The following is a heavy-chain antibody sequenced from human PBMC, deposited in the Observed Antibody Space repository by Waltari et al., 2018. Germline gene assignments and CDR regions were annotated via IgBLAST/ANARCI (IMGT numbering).Heavy chain of an antibody. CDR3: AKDRDYDFWSGYTFDY. V-gene: IGHV3-30*18. CDR1: GFTFSSYG. J-gene: IGHJ4*02. CDR2: ISYDGSNK. D-gene: IGHD3-3*01. Sequence: QVQLVESGGGVVQPGRSLRLSCAASGFTFSSYGMHWFRQAPGKGLEWVAVISYDGSNKYYADSVKGRFTISRDNSKNTLYLQMNSLRAEDTAVYYCAKDRDYDFWSGYTFDYWGQGTLVTVSS.